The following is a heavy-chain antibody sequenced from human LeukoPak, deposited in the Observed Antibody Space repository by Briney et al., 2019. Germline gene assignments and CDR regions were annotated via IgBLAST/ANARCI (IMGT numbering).Heavy chain of an antibody. D-gene: IGHD2-15*01. J-gene: IGHJ4*02. Sequence: PSETLSLTCTVSGGSISTYYWSWIRKPPGKGLEWIGYIYYTGSTNYSPSLKSRVTISVDTSKNQFSLKLSSVTAADTAVYFCARTQYCSGGSCYPYYFDYWGQGTLVTVSS. CDR2: IYYTGST. V-gene: IGHV4-59*01. CDR1: GGSISTYY. CDR3: ARTQYCSGGSCYPYYFDY.